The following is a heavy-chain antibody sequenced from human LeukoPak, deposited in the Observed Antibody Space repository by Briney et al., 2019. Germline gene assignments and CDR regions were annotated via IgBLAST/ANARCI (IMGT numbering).Heavy chain of an antibody. CDR1: RFIFRNYA. J-gene: IGHJ3*02. Sequence: GGSLRLSCAASRFIFRNYAMSWVRQAPGRGLEWLSIISGTADSKYYADSVKGRFTISRDNPRSTLYLEMNILRAEDTAVYYCAKADATVGGAFDTWGQGTMVIVSS. D-gene: IGHD3-16*01. CDR2: ISGTADSK. V-gene: IGHV3-23*01. CDR3: AKADATVGGAFDT.